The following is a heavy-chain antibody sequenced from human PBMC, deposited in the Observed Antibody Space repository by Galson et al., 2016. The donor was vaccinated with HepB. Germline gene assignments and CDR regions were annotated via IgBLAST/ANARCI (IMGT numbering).Heavy chain of an antibody. D-gene: IGHD3-10*01. Sequence: TLSLTCAVYGGSFSAYYWNWIRQPPGKGLEWIGEINHIGSINYNPSLNSRVTISLDTSKRQFSLSLSPVTAADTAVYYCVRSKGSGGYFVDHWGQGTLVTVSS. CDR3: VRSKGSGGYFVDH. V-gene: IGHV4-34*01. J-gene: IGHJ4*02. CDR1: GGSFSAYY. CDR2: INHIGSI.